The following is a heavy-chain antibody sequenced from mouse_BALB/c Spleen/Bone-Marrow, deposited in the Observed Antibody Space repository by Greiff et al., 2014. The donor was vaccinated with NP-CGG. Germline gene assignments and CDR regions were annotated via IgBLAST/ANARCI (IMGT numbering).Heavy chain of an antibody. Sequence: VKLVESGAELARPGASVKLSCKASGYTFTSYWMQWVKQRPGQGLEWIGAIYPGDGDTRYTQKFKGKATLTADKSSSTAYMQLSSLASEDSAVYYCASYGYGWYFDVRGAGTTVTVSS. CDR1: GYTFTSYW. CDR2: IYPGDGDT. D-gene: IGHD2-2*01. J-gene: IGHJ1*01. CDR3: ASYGYGWYFDV. V-gene: IGHV1-87*01.